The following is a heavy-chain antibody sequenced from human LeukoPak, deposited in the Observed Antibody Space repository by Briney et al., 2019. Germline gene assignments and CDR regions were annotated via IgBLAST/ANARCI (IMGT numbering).Heavy chain of an antibody. D-gene: IGHD6-19*01. CDR2: ISYDGSNK. CDR3: ARAPSYSSGWYFDY. CDR1: GFTFSSYA. J-gene: IGHJ4*02. V-gene: IGHV3-30*04. Sequence: GGSLRLSCAASGFTFSSYAMHWVRQAPGKGLEWVAVISYDGSNKYYADSVKGRFTISRDNSKNTLYLQMNSLRAEDTAVYYCARAPSYSSGWYFDYWGQGTLVTVSP.